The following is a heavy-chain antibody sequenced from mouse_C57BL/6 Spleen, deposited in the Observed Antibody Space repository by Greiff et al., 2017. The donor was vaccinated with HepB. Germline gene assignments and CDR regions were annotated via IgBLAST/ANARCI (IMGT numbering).Heavy chain of an antibody. Sequence: DVKLVESGGGLVKPGGSLKLSCAASGFTFSSYTMSWVRQTPEKRLEWVATISGGGGNTYYPDSVKGRFTISRANAKNTLYLQMSSLRSEDTALYYCARHSPYYYGSSYIAYWGQGTLVTVSA. CDR1: GFTFSSYT. CDR3: ARHSPYYYGSSYIAY. V-gene: IGHV5-9*01. J-gene: IGHJ3*01. D-gene: IGHD1-1*01. CDR2: ISGGGGNT.